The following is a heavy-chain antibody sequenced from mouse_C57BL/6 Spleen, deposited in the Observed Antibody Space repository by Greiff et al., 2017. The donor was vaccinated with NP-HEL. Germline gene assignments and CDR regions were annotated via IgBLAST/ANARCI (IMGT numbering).Heavy chain of an antibody. Sequence: DVMLVESGGGLVKPGGSLKLSCAASGFTFSDYGMHWVRQAPEKGLEWVAYISSGSSTIYYADTVKGRFTISRDNAKNTLFLQMTSLRSEDTAMYYCANHYYAMDYWGQGTSVTVSS. J-gene: IGHJ4*01. CDR1: GFTFSDYG. CDR2: ISSGSSTI. CDR3: ANHYYAMDY. V-gene: IGHV5-17*01.